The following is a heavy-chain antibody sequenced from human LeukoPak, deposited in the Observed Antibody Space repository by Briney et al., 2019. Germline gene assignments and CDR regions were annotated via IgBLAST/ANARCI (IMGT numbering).Heavy chain of an antibody. CDR2: TYYRSKWYH. V-gene: IGHV6-1*01. J-gene: IGHJ4*02. CDR3: SREDPSGYSNV. CDR1: GDRVSSTSST. Sequence: SQTLSLTCVISGDRVSSTSSTWNWIRQSPSRGLEWPGRTYYRSKWYHNYAVSVESRITINPDTSKNQFSLQLTFVTPADTAMYYCSREDPSGYSNVWGQGTLVTVSS. D-gene: IGHD6-13*01.